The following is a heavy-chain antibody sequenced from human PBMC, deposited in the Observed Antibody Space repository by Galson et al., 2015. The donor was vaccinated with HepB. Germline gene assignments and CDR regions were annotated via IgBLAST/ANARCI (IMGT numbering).Heavy chain of an antibody. CDR3: AKRDIAVAGTEYYFDY. V-gene: IGHV3-23*01. CDR1: GFTFSSYA. CDR2: ISGSGGST. D-gene: IGHD6-19*01. J-gene: IGHJ4*02. Sequence: SLRLSCAASGFTFSSYAMSWVRQAPGKGLEWVSAISGSGGSTYYADSVKGRFTISRDNSKNTLYLQMNSLRAEDTAVYYCAKRDIAVAGTEYYFDYWGQGTLVTVSS.